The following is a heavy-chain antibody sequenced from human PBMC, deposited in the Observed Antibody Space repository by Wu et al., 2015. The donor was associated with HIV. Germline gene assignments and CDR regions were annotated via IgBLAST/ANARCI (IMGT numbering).Heavy chain of an antibody. CDR2: INPNSGGT. D-gene: IGHD6-13*01. V-gene: IGHV1-2*02. J-gene: IGHJ6*02. CDR3: ARYKAMRNSWPSYYYGMDV. Sequence: QVHVEQSGVEMMKPGASVKLSCKASGYTFTVYYMHWVRQAPGQGLEWMGWINPNSGGTNYTQEFQGRVTMTRDTSISTAYMELSRLRSDDTAVYYCARYKAMRNSWPSYYYGMDVWGQGTTVTVSS. CDR1: GYTFTVYY.